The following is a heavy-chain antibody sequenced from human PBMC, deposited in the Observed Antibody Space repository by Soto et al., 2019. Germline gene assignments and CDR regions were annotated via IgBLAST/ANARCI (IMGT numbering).Heavy chain of an antibody. CDR2: IKSKTDGGTT. CDR3: TTPTRWHIYFDGWFDP. J-gene: IGHJ5*02. V-gene: IGHV3-15*01. Sequence: GGSLRLSCAASGFTFSNAWMSWVRQAPGKGLEWVGRIKSKTDGGTTDYAAPVKGRFTISRDDSKNTLYLQMNSLKTEDTAVYYCTTPTRWHIYFDGWFDPWGQGTLVTVSS. D-gene: IGHD3-9*01. CDR1: GFTFSNAW.